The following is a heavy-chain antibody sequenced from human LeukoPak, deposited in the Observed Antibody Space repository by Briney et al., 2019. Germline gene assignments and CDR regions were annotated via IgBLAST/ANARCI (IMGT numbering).Heavy chain of an antibody. J-gene: IGHJ3*02. Sequence: SETLSLTCTVSGGSISSSSYYGGWIRQPPGKGLEWIGSIYYSGSTYYNPSLKSRVTISVDTSKNQFSLKLSSVTAADTAVYYCARGGRGGHIVVVTAIGEAFDIWGQGTMVTVSS. CDR3: ARGGRGGHIVVVTAIGEAFDI. CDR1: GGSISSSSYY. CDR2: IYYSGST. D-gene: IGHD2-21*02. V-gene: IGHV4-39*07.